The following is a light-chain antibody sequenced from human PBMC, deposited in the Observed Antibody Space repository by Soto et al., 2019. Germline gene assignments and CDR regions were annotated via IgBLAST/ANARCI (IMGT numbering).Light chain of an antibody. CDR3: QQYNNWPRT. CDR2: GAS. Sequence: EIVLTQSPGTLSLSPGERATLSCRASQSVISSFLAWYQQKPGQAPRLLIYGASTRATGTPGRFSGSGSGTEFTLTISSLQSEDFAVYYCQQYNNWPRTFGQGTKVDI. J-gene: IGKJ1*01. CDR1: QSVISS. V-gene: IGKV3-15*01.